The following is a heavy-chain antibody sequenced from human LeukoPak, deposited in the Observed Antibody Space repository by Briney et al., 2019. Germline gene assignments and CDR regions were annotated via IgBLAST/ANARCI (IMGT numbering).Heavy chain of an antibody. CDR2: ISPYNGNT. CDR1: GYTFTSYG. J-gene: IGHJ4*02. Sequence: GASVKVSCKASGYTFTSYGISWVRQAPGQGLEWMGWISPYNGNTNYAQKLQGRVTMTRDTSTSTAYMELRSLRSDDTAVYYCARVGSSGWHEDYYFDYWGQGTLVTVSS. V-gene: IGHV1-18*01. D-gene: IGHD6-19*01. CDR3: ARVGSSGWHEDYYFDY.